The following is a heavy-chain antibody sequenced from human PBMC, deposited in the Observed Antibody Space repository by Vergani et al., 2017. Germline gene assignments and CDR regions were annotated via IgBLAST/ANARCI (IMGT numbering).Heavy chain of an antibody. Sequence: QVQLQESGPGLVKPSQTLSLTCTVSGGSISSGGYYWSWIRQHPGKGLEWIGYIYYSGSTYYNPSLKRRVTISVDTSKNQFSLKLSSVTAADTAVYYCARDQVTSSGWYGGFDYWGQGTLVTVSS. D-gene: IGHD6-19*01. V-gene: IGHV4-31*03. CDR3: ARDQVTSSGWYGGFDY. J-gene: IGHJ4*02. CDR1: GGSISSGGYY. CDR2: IYYSGST.